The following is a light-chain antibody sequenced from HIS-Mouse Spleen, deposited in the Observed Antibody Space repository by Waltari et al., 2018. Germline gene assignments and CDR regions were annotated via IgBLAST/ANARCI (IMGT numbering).Light chain of an antibody. CDR3: MQALQTPYT. V-gene: IGKV2-28*01. CDR2: LGS. J-gene: IGKJ2*01. Sequence: DLVMTQSPLSLPVTPGEPASIPCRSRQSLLHSNGYNYLDWYLQKPGQSPQLLIYLGSNRASGVPDRFSGSGSGTDFTLKISRVEAEDVGVYYCMQALQTPYTFGQGTKLEIK. CDR1: QSLLHSNGYNY.